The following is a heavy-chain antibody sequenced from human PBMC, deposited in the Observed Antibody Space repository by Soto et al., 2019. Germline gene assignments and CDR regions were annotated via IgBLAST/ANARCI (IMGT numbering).Heavy chain of an antibody. CDR3: AKDVEVGATRYFDY. Sequence: QVQLVESGGGVVQPGRSLRLSCAASGFTFSSYGMHWVRQAPGKGLEWVAVISYDGSNKYYADSVKGRFTISRDNSKNTLYLQMNSLRAEDTAVYYCAKDVEVGATRYFDYWGQGTLVTVSS. CDR2: ISYDGSNK. D-gene: IGHD1-26*01. V-gene: IGHV3-30*18. J-gene: IGHJ4*02. CDR1: GFTFSSYG.